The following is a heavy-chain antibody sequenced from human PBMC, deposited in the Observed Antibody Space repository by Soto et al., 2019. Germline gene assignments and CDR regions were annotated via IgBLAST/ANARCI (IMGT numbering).Heavy chain of an antibody. J-gene: IGHJ2*01. CDR3: ARIVECDYTVDFDL. CDR2: IYYSGRT. D-gene: IGHD3-3*01. CDR1: GGSISSGDYY. V-gene: IGHV4-30-4*01. Sequence: QVQLQESGPGLVKPSQTLSLTCTVPGGSISSGDYYWTWIRQPPGKGLEWIGYIYYSGRTNYNPSLSSRLTISVDTSKNQFSLNLSSVTAADTAVYYCARIVECDYTVDFDLWGRGTLVTVSS.